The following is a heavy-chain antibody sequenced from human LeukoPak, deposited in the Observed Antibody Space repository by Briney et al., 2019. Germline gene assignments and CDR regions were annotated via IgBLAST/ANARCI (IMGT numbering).Heavy chain of an antibody. CDR1: GSSFTSYW. CDR3: ARPYCSGGSCYPAEYYFDY. Sequence: GESLKISFKGSGSSFTSYWIGWVRPMPGKGLEWMGIIYPGDSDTRYSPSFQGQVTISADKSISTAYLQWSSLKASDTAMYYCARPYCSGGSCYPAEYYFDYWGQGTLVTVSS. CDR2: IYPGDSDT. J-gene: IGHJ4*02. D-gene: IGHD2-15*01. V-gene: IGHV5-51*01.